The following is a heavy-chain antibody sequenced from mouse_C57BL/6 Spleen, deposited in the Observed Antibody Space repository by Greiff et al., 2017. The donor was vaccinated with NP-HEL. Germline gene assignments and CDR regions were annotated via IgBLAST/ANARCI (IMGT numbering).Heavy chain of an antibody. V-gene: IGHV14-4*01. D-gene: IGHD1-1*02. Sequence: VHVKQSGAELVRPGASVKLSCTASGFNIKDDYMHWVKQRPEQGLEWIGWIDPENGDTEYASKFQGKATITADTSSNTAYLQLSSLTSEDTAVYYCTTGSYKYFDVWGTGTTVTVSS. CDR1: GFNIKDDY. CDR2: IDPENGDT. J-gene: IGHJ1*03. CDR3: TTGSYKYFDV.